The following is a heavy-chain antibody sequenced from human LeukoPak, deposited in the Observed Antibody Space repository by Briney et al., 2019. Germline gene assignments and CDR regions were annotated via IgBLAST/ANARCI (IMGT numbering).Heavy chain of an antibody. V-gene: IGHV4-34*01. CDR2: IHHDGRT. D-gene: IGHD4-17*01. CDR1: GGSLSGHY. CDR3: AREPVPQDYGDTVNAYDL. Sequence: SETLPLTCAVYGGSLSGHYWSWIRQSPGKGLEWIGDIHHDGRTKYSPSLKSRVSILLDTSKNEVSLRLTPVTAADTALYFCAREPVPQDYGDTVNAYDLWGQGTMVIVSS. J-gene: IGHJ3*01.